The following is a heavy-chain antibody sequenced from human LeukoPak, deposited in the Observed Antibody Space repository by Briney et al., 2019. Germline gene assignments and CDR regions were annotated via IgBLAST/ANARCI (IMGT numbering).Heavy chain of an antibody. CDR3: ARRLMRWNIPNYFDY. V-gene: IGHV4-34*01. CDR1: GGSFSGYY. J-gene: IGHJ4*02. CDR2: ISHSGST. D-gene: IGHD2/OR15-2a*01. Sequence: SETLSLTCAVYGGSFSGYYWSWIRQPPGKGLEWIGEISHSGSTNYNPSLKSRVTISVDTSKNQFSLKLSSVTAADTAVYYCARRLMRWNIPNYFDYWGQGTLVTVSS.